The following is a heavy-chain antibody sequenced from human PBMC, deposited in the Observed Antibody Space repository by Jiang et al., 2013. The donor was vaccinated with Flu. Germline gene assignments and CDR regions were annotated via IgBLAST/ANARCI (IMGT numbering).Heavy chain of an antibody. Sequence: PGLVKPSQTLSLTCTVSGGSISSGGYYWSWIRQHPGKGLEWIGYIYYSGSTYYNPSLKSRVTISVDTSKNQFSLKLSSVTAADTAVYYCARAGTGPRYDSSGYYYTGINWFDPWGQGTLVTVSS. CDR1: GGSISSGGYY. J-gene: IGHJ5*02. D-gene: IGHD3-22*01. CDR2: IYYSGST. V-gene: IGHV4-31*03. CDR3: ARAGTGPRYDSSGYYYTGINWFDP.